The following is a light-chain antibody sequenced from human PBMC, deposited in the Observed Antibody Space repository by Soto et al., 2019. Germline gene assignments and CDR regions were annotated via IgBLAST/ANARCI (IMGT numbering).Light chain of an antibody. CDR1: QSLLHSNGYNY. Sequence: DIVMTQSPLSLPVTPGEPASISCRSSQSLLHSNGYNYLDWYLQKPGQSPQLLIYLGSNRASGVPDRFSGTGSGTDFTLKISRVEAEDVGVSYCMQALQTPWTFGQGTKV. J-gene: IGKJ1*01. CDR2: LGS. V-gene: IGKV2-28*01. CDR3: MQALQTPWT.